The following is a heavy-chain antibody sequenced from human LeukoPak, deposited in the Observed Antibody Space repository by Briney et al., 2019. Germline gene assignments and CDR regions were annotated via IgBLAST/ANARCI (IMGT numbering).Heavy chain of an antibody. D-gene: IGHD3-9*01. V-gene: IGHV3-23*01. CDR2: NTSSGGST. CDR3: VTESTGTLDY. J-gene: IGHJ4*02. Sequence: GGSLRLSCVASGFTFSSYAMNWVRQAPGMGLEWVSVNTSSGGSTAYADSVRGQFTISRDNSKNTLYMQMNSLRAEDTAVYYCVTESTGTLDYWGQGILVTVSS. CDR1: GFTFSSYA.